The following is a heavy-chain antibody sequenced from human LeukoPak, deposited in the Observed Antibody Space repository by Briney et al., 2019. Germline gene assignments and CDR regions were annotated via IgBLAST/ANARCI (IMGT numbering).Heavy chain of an antibody. CDR3: ARDRKGFGESYSDYYYMDV. J-gene: IGHJ6*03. V-gene: IGHV1-69*08. D-gene: IGHD3-10*01. CDR1: GGTFSSFT. CDR2: IIPIFSTT. Sequence: GASVKVSCKASGGTFSSFTFNWVRQAPGQGLEWMGMIIPIFSTTDYAQNFQGRVTITADKTTSTVYMELSSLISDDTAVYYCARDRKGFGESYSDYYYMDVWGKGTTVTVSS.